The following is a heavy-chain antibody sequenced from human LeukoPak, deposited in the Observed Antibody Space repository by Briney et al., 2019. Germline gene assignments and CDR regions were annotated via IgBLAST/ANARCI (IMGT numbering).Heavy chain of an antibody. V-gene: IGHV1-2*02. Sequence: ASVKVSCKASGYTFTGYYMHWVRQAPGQGLEWMGWINPNSGGTNYARKFQGRVTMTRDTSISTAYMELSRLRSDDTAVYHCAGPVAGNTAFDIWGQGTMVTVSS. CDR1: GYTFTGYY. CDR3: AGPVAGNTAFDI. D-gene: IGHD6-19*01. J-gene: IGHJ3*02. CDR2: INPNSGGT.